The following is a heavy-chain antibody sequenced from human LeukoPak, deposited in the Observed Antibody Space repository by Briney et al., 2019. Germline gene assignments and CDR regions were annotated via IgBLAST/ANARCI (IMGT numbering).Heavy chain of an antibody. J-gene: IGHJ4*02. CDR3: ARGSQSTWGFFAY. Sequence: GRSLRLSCAASGFTFSNYGMDWVRQAPRKGLQWVAVIWYDGSNEYYTGSVKGRFTISRDNAHNTLYLQMNSLRAEDTAVYYCARGSQSTWGFFAYWGQGTRVTVSS. CDR1: GFTFSNYG. D-gene: IGHD1-1*01. V-gene: IGHV3-33*01. CDR2: IWYDGSNE.